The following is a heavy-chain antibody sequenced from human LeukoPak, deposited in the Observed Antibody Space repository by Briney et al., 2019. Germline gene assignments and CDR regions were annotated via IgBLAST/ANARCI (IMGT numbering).Heavy chain of an antibody. J-gene: IGHJ6*02. V-gene: IGHV3-21*01. CDR1: GFTFSSYS. D-gene: IGHD5-18*01. CDR3: ARVRDTAMASRKGLYYYYGMDV. Sequence: GGSLRLSCAASGFTFSSYSMNWVRQAPGKGLEWVSSISSSSSYIYYADSVKGRFTISRDNAKNSLYLQMNSLRAEDTAVYYCARVRDTAMASRKGLYYYYGMDVWGQGTTVTVSS. CDR2: ISSSSSYI.